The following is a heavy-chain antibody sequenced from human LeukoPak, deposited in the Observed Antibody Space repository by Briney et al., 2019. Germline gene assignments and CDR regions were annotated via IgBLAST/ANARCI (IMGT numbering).Heavy chain of an antibody. CDR2: ISDSGGST. V-gene: IGHV3-23*01. Sequence: GGSLRLSCAASGFTFSSYAMSWVRQAPGKGLEWVSAISDSGGSTYYADSVKGRFTISRDNSKNTLYLQMNSLRAEDTAVYYCARENYDSSGYYFDYWGQGTLVTVSS. D-gene: IGHD3-22*01. CDR3: ARENYDSSGYYFDY. J-gene: IGHJ4*02. CDR1: GFTFSSYA.